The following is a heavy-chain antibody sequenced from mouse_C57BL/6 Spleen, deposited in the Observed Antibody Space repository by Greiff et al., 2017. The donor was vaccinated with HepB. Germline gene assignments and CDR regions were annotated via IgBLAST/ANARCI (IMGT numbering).Heavy chain of an antibody. Sequence: VKLQESGPGLVQPSQSLSITCTVSGFSLTSYGVHWVRQSPGKGLEWLGVIWRGGSTDYNAAFMSRLSITKDNSKSQVFFKMNSLQADDTAIYYCAKSYSNFAWFAYWGQGTLVTVSA. J-gene: IGHJ3*01. D-gene: IGHD2-5*01. CDR2: IWRGGST. V-gene: IGHV2-5*01. CDR1: GFSLTSYG. CDR3: AKSYSNFAWFAY.